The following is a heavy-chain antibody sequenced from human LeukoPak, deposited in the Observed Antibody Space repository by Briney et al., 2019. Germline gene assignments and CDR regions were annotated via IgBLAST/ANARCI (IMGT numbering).Heavy chain of an antibody. V-gene: IGHV3-30*02. CDR1: GFTFSSYG. J-gene: IGHJ4*02. CDR2: IRYEGSNK. Sequence: GGSLRLSCAASGFTFSSYGMHWVRQAPGKGLEWVAFIRYEGSNKYYADSVKGRFTISRDNSKNTLYLQMNSLRAEDTAVYYCAKRKDYDFWSGHAEGYFDYWGQGTLVTVSS. CDR3: AKRKDYDFWSGHAEGYFDY. D-gene: IGHD3-3*01.